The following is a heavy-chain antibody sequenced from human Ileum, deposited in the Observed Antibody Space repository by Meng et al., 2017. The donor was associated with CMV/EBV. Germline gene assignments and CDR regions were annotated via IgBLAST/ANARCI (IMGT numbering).Heavy chain of an antibody. J-gene: IGHJ4*02. CDR1: GGSISSDY. D-gene: IGHD6-13*01. CDR2: IYTSGST. CDR3: ARGPYSSSWSSFDY. V-gene: IGHV4-4*07. Sequence: LGPGLSIPSEPLSLTRTVPGGSISSDYWGWIPQPAGKGLEWIGRIYTSGSTNYTPSLKSRVTMSVDTSKTQFSLKLSSVTAADTAVYYCARGPYSSSWSSFDYWGQGTLVTVSS.